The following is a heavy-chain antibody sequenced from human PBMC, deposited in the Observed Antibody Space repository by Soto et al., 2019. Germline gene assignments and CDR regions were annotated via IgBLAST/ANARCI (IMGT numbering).Heavy chain of an antibody. Sequence: PGESRRLSCAASGFTFSRYGMHWVRQAPGKGLGWGAVISYDGSNKYYADSVNGRFTISRDNSKNTLYLQMDSLRAEDTAVYYCTRERGYYDSSGPGDYCGQGTLVTVSS. CDR2: ISYDGSNK. D-gene: IGHD3-22*01. CDR1: GFTFSRYG. J-gene: IGHJ4*02. CDR3: TRERGYYDSSGPGDY. V-gene: IGHV3-30*03.